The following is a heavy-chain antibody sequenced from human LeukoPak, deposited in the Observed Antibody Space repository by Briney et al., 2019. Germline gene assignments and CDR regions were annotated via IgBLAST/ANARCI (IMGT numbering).Heavy chain of an antibody. D-gene: IGHD3-10*01. V-gene: IGHV3-9*01. CDR3: AKDKDTMVRGVTYYFDY. J-gene: IGHJ4*02. CDR1: GFTFDDYA. Sequence: PGGSLRLSCAASGFTFDDYAMHWVRQAPGKGLEWVSGISWNSGSIGYADSVKGRFTISRDNAKNSLYLQMNSLRAKDTALYYCAKDKDTMVRGVTYYFDYWGQGTLVTVSS. CDR2: ISWNSGSI.